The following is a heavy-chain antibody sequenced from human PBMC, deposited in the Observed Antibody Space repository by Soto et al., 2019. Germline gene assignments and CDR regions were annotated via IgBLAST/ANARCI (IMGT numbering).Heavy chain of an antibody. D-gene: IGHD4-17*01. J-gene: IGHJ4*02. Sequence: QVQLVQSGAEVKKPGSSVKVSCKASGGTFSSYAISWVRQAPGQGLEWMGGIIPIFGTANYAQKFQGRVTITADESTSTDYMELSSLRSEDTAVYYCARSRRPQTTVTPSDYWGQGTLVTVSS. CDR1: GGTFSSYA. V-gene: IGHV1-69*01. CDR2: IIPIFGTA. CDR3: ARSRRPQTTVTPSDY.